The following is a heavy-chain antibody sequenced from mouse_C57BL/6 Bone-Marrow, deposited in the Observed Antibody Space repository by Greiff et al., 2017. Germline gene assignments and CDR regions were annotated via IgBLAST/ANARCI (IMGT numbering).Heavy chain of an antibody. CDR3: AREGYLAWFAY. Sequence: VQLQQSGPELVKPGASVKISYKASGYTFTDYYMNWVKQSHGKSLEWIGDINPNNGGTSYNQKFKGKATLTVDKSSSTAYMELRSLTSEDSAVYYCAREGYLAWFAYWGQGTLVTVSA. CDR2: INPNNGGT. J-gene: IGHJ3*01. CDR1: GYTFTDYY. D-gene: IGHD2-2*01. V-gene: IGHV1-26*01.